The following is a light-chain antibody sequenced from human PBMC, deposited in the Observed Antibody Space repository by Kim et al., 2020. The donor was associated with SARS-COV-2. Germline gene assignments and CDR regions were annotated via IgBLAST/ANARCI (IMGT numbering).Light chain of an antibody. CDR2: DVT. CDR3: CSYAGSVI. Sequence: SLGQSVTISCTGTSSDVGGYNYVSWYQQHPGKAPKLMIYDVTKRPSGVPDRFSGSKSGNTASLTISGLQPEDEADYYCCSYAGSVIFGGGTQLTVL. V-gene: IGLV2-11*01. CDR1: SSDVGGYNY. J-gene: IGLJ2*01.